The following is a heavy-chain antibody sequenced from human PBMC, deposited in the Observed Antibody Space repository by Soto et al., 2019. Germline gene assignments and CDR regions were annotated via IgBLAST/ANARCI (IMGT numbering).Heavy chain of an antibody. CDR3: ARDLSGGSDAFDI. D-gene: IGHD6-19*01. V-gene: IGHV3-66*01. CDR1: GFTVSSTY. J-gene: IGHJ3*02. Sequence: EVQLVESGGGLVQPGGSLRLSCAASGFTVSSTYMSWVRQAPGKGLEWVSLIYSGGTTYYADSVKGRFTISRDNSKNTLYLQMDSLRAEDTAVYYCARDLSGGSDAFDIWGQGTMVTVSS. CDR2: IYSGGTT.